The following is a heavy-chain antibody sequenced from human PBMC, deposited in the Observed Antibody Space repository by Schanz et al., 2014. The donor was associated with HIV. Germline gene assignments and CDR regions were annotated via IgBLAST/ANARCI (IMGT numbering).Heavy chain of an antibody. Sequence: QVQLVESGGGVVQPGRSLRLSCAASGFTFRSYGMHWVHQAPGKGLEWVAVTWYDGSNKYYADSVKGRFTISRDNSKNTLFLQMNSLRAEDTAVYFCARDVAGCSGTSCYSDAFDIWGQGTLVTVSS. CDR1: GFTFRSYG. CDR2: TWYDGSNK. V-gene: IGHV3-33*01. J-gene: IGHJ3*02. CDR3: ARDVAGCSGTSCYSDAFDI. D-gene: IGHD2-2*01.